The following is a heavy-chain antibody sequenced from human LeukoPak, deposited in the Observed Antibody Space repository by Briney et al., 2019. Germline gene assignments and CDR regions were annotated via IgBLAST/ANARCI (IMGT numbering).Heavy chain of an antibody. CDR1: GFTFSDYY. Sequence: GGSLRLSCAASGFTFSDYYMSWIRQAPGKGLEWVSYISSSGSTIYYADSVKGRFTISRDNAKNSLYLQMNSLRAEDTAVYYCARLGDYDILTGSRRGYYFDYWGQGTLVTVSS. CDR2: ISSSGSTI. J-gene: IGHJ4*02. V-gene: IGHV3-11*01. CDR3: ARLGDYDILTGSRRGYYFDY. D-gene: IGHD3-9*01.